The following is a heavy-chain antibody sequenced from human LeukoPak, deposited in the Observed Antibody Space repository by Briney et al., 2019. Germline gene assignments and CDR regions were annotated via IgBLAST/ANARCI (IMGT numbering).Heavy chain of an antibody. V-gene: IGHV3-74*01. CDR3: ARDGVGWFGEFDY. D-gene: IGHD3-10*01. CDR1: GFTFTTYW. Sequence: PGGSLRLSCAASGFTFTTYWMHWVRQVPGKGLVWVARIKGDGSSTRHADSMKGRFTISRDNAKNTLYLQMNSLRAEDTAVYYCARDGVGWFGEFDYWGQGTLVTVSS. CDR2: IKGDGSST. J-gene: IGHJ4*02.